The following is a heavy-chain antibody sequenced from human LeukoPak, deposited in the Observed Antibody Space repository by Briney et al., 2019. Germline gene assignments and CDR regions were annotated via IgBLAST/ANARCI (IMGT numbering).Heavy chain of an antibody. Sequence: GGSLRLSCAASGFTFSSYAMSWVRQAPRKGLEWVSAISGSGGSTYYADSVKGRFTISRDNSKNTLYLQMNSLRAEDTAVYYCALRSGWLYFDYWGQGTLVTVSS. J-gene: IGHJ4*02. V-gene: IGHV3-23*01. CDR3: ALRSGWLYFDY. CDR2: ISGSGGST. D-gene: IGHD6-19*01. CDR1: GFTFSSYA.